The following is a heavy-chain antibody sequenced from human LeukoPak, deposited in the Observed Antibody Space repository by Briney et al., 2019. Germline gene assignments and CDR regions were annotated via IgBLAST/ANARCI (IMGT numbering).Heavy chain of an antibody. V-gene: IGHV3-23*01. J-gene: IGHJ6*03. CDR2: ISGSGGST. CDR1: GFTFSSYA. D-gene: IGHD3-16*02. CDR3: AKDKPTDYDYIWGSYRTLYMDV. Sequence: PGGSLRLSCAASGFTFSSYAMSWVRQAPGKGLEWVSAISGSGGSTYYADSVKGRFTISRDNSKNTLYLQMNSLRAEDTTVCYCAKDKPTDYDYIWGSYRTLYMDVWGKGTTVTVSS.